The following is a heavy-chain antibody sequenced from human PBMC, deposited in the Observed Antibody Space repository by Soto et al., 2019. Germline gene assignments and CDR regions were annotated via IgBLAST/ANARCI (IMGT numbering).Heavy chain of an antibody. J-gene: IGHJ6*03. CDR1: GFSLSTSGMC. CDR3: ARAGVVVVAATKKYYYYYMDV. V-gene: IGHV2-70*11. CDR2: IDWDDDK. Sequence: SGPTLVKPTQTLTLTCTFSGFSLSTSGMCVSWIRQPPGKALEWLARIDWDDDKYNSTSLKTRPTISKDPSKNQVVLTMTNMDPVDTATYYCARAGVVVVAATKKYYYYYMDVWGKGTTVTVSS. D-gene: IGHD2-15*01.